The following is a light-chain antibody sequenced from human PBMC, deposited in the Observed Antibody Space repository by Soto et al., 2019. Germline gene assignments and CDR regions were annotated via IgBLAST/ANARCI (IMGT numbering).Light chain of an antibody. CDR2: GAS. V-gene: IGKV3-15*01. CDR3: QQAGS. J-gene: IGKJ3*01. Sequence: EIVMTQSPATLSLSPGERATLSCRASQSVSSNLAWYQQKPGQAPRLLIYGASTRATGIPARFSGSGSGTEFTLTISSLQSEDFAVYYCQQAGSFGPGTKVDIK. CDR1: QSVSSN.